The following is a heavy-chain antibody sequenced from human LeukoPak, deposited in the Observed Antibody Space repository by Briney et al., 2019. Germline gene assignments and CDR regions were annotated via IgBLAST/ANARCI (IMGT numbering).Heavy chain of an antibody. D-gene: IGHD6-19*01. Sequence: ASVKVSCKASDYTFTNYGVSWVRQAPGQGLEWMGWISAYNGKTYYAQKFQGRVTVTTDTSTSTAYMDLRSLRSDDTAVYYCASLEGYSSGWSVGDYWGQGTLVTVSS. J-gene: IGHJ4*02. V-gene: IGHV1-18*01. CDR1: DYTFTNYG. CDR2: ISAYNGKT. CDR3: ASLEGYSSGWSVGDY.